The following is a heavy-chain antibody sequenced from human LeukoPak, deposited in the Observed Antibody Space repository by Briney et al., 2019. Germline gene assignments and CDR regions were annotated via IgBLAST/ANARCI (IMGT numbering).Heavy chain of an antibody. CDR2: ISWNSGSI. Sequence: HPGGSLRLSCAASGFTFDDYAMHWVRHAPGKGLEWVSGISWNSGSIGYADSVKGRFTISRDNAKNSLYLQMNSLRAEDTAVYYCARAGYSNYYYYYGMDVWGQGTTVTVSS. CDR1: GFTFDDYA. V-gene: IGHV3-9*01. J-gene: IGHJ6*02. CDR3: ARAGYSNYYYYYGMDV. D-gene: IGHD4-11*01.